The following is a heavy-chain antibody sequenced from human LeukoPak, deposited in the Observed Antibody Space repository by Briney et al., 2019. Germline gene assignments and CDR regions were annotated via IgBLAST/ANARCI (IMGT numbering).Heavy chain of an antibody. Sequence: SETLSLTCTVSGGSISSYYWSWTRQPPGKGLEWIGYIYYSGSTNYNPSLKSRVTISVDTSKNQFSLKLSSVTAADTAVYYCARAGLLWFGGESWFDPWGQGTLVTVSS. CDR3: ARAGLLWFGGESWFDP. J-gene: IGHJ5*02. CDR2: IYYSGST. CDR1: GGSISSYY. D-gene: IGHD3-10*01. V-gene: IGHV4-59*01.